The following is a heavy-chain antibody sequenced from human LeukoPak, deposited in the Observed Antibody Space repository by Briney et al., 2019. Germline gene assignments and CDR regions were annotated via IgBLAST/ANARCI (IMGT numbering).Heavy chain of an antibody. D-gene: IGHD3-22*01. J-gene: IGHJ3*02. CDR2: INDYNGNT. V-gene: IGHV1-18*04. CDR3: ARDEPYDSSGYSDAFDI. Sequence: ASVTVSCKASGYTFTNYGISGVRQPPGQGGAWMGWINDYNGNTNYAQKLQGRVTMTTDTSTRTAYMELRSLRSDDTAVYYCARDEPYDSSGYSDAFDIWGQGTLVTVSS. CDR1: GYTFTNYG.